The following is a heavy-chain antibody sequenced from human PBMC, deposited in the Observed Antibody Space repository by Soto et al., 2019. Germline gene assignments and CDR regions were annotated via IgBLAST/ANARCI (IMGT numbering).Heavy chain of an antibody. Sequence: ASVKVSCKASGYTFTGYYMHCVLQSPLQWLDWMGWINPNSGGTNYAQKFQGRVTMTRDTSISTAYMELSRLRSDDTAVYYCARDYYDSSGYYYYYYGMDVWGQGTTVTVSS. J-gene: IGHJ6*02. CDR3: ARDYYDSSGYYYYYYGMDV. CDR1: GYTFTGYY. CDR2: INPNSGGT. V-gene: IGHV1-2*02. D-gene: IGHD3-22*01.